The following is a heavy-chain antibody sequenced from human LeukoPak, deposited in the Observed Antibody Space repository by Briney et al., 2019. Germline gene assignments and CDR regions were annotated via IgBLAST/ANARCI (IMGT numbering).Heavy chain of an antibody. D-gene: IGHD5-12*01. CDR1: GFPLSTSGMC. CDR3: ARSYSGYDYNWFDP. J-gene: IGHJ5*02. V-gene: IGHV2-70*01. CDR2: IDWDDDK. Sequence: TESGPALVKPTQTLTLTCTFSGFPLSTSGMCVSWIRQPPGKALEWLALIDWDDDKYYSTSLKTRLTISKDTSKNQVVLTMTNMDPVDTATYYCARSYSGYDYNWFDPWGQGTLVTVSS.